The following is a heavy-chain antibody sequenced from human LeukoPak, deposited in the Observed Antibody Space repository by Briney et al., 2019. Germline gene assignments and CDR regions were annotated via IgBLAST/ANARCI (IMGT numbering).Heavy chain of an antibody. Sequence: NSSETLSLTCAVYGGSFSGYYWSWIRQPPGKGLEWIGEINHSGSTNYNPSLKSRVTISVDTSKNQFSLKLSSVTAADTAVYYCARGHYDFWSGYYSKVDNWFDPWGQGTLVTVSS. CDR2: INHSGST. D-gene: IGHD3-3*01. V-gene: IGHV4-34*01. J-gene: IGHJ5*02. CDR3: ARGHYDFWSGYYSKVDNWFDP. CDR1: GGSFSGYY.